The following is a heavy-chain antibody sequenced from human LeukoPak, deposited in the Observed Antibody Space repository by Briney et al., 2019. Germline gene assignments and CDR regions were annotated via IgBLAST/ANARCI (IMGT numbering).Heavy chain of an antibody. CDR2: IYLADSDT. Sequence: GESLKISCQVSGYIFTNYWIGWVRQMPGKGLESMGIIYLADSDTTYSPSFQGPVTISADKSISTVYLQWSCLRASDTAMYYCASQSRDGWKTRGTFFDYWGQGTLVTVSS. CDR3: ASQSRDGWKTRGTFFDY. CDR1: GYIFTNYW. J-gene: IGHJ4*02. V-gene: IGHV5-51*01. D-gene: IGHD3-10*01.